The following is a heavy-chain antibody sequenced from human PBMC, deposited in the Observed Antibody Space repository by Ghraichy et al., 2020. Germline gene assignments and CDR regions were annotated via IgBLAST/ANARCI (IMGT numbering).Heavy chain of an antibody. J-gene: IGHJ4*02. D-gene: IGHD1-26*01. V-gene: IGHV3-21*01. CDR3: ARATQRSYLIDY. CDR1: GFTFSSYS. CDR2: ISSSSSYI. Sequence: GGSLRLSCAASGFTFSSYSMNWVRQAPGKGLEWVSSISSSSSYIYYADSVKGRFTISRDNAKNSLYLQMNSLRAEDTAVYYCARATQRSYLIDYWGQGTLVTVSS.